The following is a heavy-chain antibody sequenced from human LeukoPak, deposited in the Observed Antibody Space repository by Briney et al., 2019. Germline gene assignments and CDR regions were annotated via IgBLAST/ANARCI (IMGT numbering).Heavy chain of an antibody. Sequence: GGSLRLSCAASGFTFSSSAMTWVRHTPGKGLEWVSAINGDGSDTIYTDSVKDRFTVSRDNSKNTLYLQMQSLRAEDTAVYYCAKGGGYAPLDYWDQGTLVSVSS. CDR3: AKGGGYAPLDY. V-gene: IGHV3-23*01. CDR1: GFTFSSSA. J-gene: IGHJ4*02. CDR2: INGDGSDT. D-gene: IGHD5-12*01.